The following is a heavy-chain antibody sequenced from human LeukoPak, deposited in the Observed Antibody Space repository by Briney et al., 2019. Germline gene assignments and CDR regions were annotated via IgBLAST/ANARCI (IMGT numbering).Heavy chain of an antibody. CDR3: ARGQGSSRYYRFFGMDV. CDR1: GYTFTSYD. Sequence: ASVKVSCKASGYTFTSYDINWVREATGPGLEWNGWMNPNSGNTGYAQKFQGTVTITRNTSISTAYMELSSLRSEDTAVYYCARGQGSSRYYRFFGMDVWGQGTTVTVSS. J-gene: IGHJ6*02. CDR2: MNPNSGNT. D-gene: IGHD6-13*01. V-gene: IGHV1-8*01.